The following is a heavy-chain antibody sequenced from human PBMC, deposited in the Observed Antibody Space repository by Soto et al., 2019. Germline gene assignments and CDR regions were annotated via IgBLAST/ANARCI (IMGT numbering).Heavy chain of an antibody. CDR1: GYTFTSYG. Sequence: ASVKVSCKASGYTFTSYGISWVRQAPGQGLEWMGWISAYNGNTNYAQKLQGRVTMTTDTSTSTAYMELRSLRSDDTAVYYCARDEMSKTYYDFWSGYYRVPNDAFDIWGQGTMVTVSS. D-gene: IGHD3-3*01. J-gene: IGHJ3*02. V-gene: IGHV1-18*04. CDR3: ARDEMSKTYYDFWSGYYRVPNDAFDI. CDR2: ISAYNGNT.